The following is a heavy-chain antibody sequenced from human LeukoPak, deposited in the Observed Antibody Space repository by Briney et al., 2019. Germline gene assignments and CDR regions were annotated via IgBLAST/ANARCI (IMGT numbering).Heavy chain of an antibody. Sequence: GGSLRLSCAASGFTFSSYAMSRVRQAPGKGLEWVSAISGSGGSTYYADSVKGRFTISRDNSKNTLYLQMNSLRAEDTAVYCCAKSSPRYYYDSSGVPGAWGQGTLVTVSS. CDR2: ISGSGGST. CDR1: GFTFSSYA. CDR3: AKSSPRYYYDSSGVPGA. V-gene: IGHV3-23*01. D-gene: IGHD3-22*01. J-gene: IGHJ4*02.